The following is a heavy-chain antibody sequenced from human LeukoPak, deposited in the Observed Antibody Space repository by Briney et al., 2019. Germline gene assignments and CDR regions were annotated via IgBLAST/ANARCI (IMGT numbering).Heavy chain of an antibody. CDR1: GFTFSSYG. CDR2: ISYDGSNK. Sequence: GGSLRLSCAASGFTFSSYGMHWVRQAPGKGLEWVAVISYDGSNKYYADSVKGRFTISRDNSKNTLYLQMNSLRAEDTAVYYCAKDLAYALDYWGQGTLVTVSS. CDR3: AKDLAYALDY. J-gene: IGHJ4*02. D-gene: IGHD2-8*01. V-gene: IGHV3-30*18.